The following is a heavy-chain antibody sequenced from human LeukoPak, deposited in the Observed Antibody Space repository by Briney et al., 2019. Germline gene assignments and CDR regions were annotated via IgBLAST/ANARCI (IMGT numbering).Heavy chain of an antibody. CDR2: ISYGVSKN. CDR1: TFTFNSYG. V-gene: IGHV3-30*18. D-gene: IGHD3-10*01. CDR3: AKDSESYHYGAGRYEPHNGMDV. J-gene: IGHJ6*02. Sequence: PGVSVRLSCSASTFTFNSYGMHWLPQAPGKGLKGVADISYGVSKNYYEGCVKGRLNIFRDNSKYTRYLPVNRLRAEDTAVYYCAKDSESYHYGAGRYEPHNGMDVWGQGTTVTVSS.